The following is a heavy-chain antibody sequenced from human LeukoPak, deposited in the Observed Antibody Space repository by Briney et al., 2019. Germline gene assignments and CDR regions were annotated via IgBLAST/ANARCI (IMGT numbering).Heavy chain of an antibody. CDR2: ISNSGGST. D-gene: IGHD2-15*01. Sequence: GGSLRLSCVASGFTFSNYAMSWVRQTPGKGLVWVSAISNSGGSTYNADSVKGRFTISRDNSKNTVYLQMNSLRAEDTAVYYCAKRYCSGGSCCPDYWGQGTRVTVSS. V-gene: IGHV3-23*01. CDR1: GFTFSNYA. CDR3: AKRYCSGGSCCPDY. J-gene: IGHJ4*02.